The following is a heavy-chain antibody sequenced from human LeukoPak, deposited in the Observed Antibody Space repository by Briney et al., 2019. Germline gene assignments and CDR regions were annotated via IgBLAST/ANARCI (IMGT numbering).Heavy chain of an antibody. CDR2: ISGSGGST. Sequence: PGGSLRLSCAASGFTFSSYAMSWVRQAPGKGLEWVSAISGSGGSTYYADSVKGRFTISRDNSKNTPYLQMNSLRAEDTAVYYCAKRGYCSSTSCYGSGYHFDYWGQGTLVTVSS. J-gene: IGHJ4*02. V-gene: IGHV3-23*01. D-gene: IGHD2-2*01. CDR3: AKRGYCSSTSCYGSGYHFDY. CDR1: GFTFSSYA.